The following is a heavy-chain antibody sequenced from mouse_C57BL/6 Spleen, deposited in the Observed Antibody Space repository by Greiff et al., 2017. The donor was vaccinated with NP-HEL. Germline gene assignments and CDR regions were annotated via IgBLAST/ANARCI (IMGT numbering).Heavy chain of an antibody. Sequence: VKLQESGPELVKPGASVKISCKASGYAFSSSWMNWVKQRPGKGLEWIGRIYPGDGDTNYNGKFKGKATLTADKSSSTADMQLSSLTSEDSAVYFCAIYGSSRYYAMDYWGQGTSVTVSS. CDR2: IYPGDGDT. CDR1: GYAFSSSW. J-gene: IGHJ4*01. V-gene: IGHV1-82*01. D-gene: IGHD1-1*01. CDR3: AIYGSSRYYAMDY.